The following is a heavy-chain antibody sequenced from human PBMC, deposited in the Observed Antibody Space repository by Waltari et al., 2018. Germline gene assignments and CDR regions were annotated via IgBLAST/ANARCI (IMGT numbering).Heavy chain of an antibody. V-gene: IGHV1-69*12. CDR2: IIPIFGTA. D-gene: IGHD5-18*01. CDR3: AAVDTAMVTPNFDY. J-gene: IGHJ4*02. Sequence: QVKLVQSGAEVKKPGSSVKVSCKASGGTFSSYAISWVRPAPGQGLEWMGGIIPIFGTANYAQKFQGRVTITADESTSTAYMELSSLRSEDTAVYYCAAVDTAMVTPNFDYWGQGTLVTVSS. CDR1: GGTFSSYA.